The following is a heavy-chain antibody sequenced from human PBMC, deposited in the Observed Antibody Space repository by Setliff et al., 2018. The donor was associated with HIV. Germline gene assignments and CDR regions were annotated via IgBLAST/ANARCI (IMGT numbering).Heavy chain of an antibody. CDR1: SGSISSYY. CDR2: IHYSGTT. J-gene: IGHJ4*02. D-gene: IGHD7-27*01. V-gene: IGHV4-59*01. CDR3: ARCGAKWGWYYFDY. Sequence: SETLSLTCTVSSGSISSYYWSWIRQPPGKGLEWIGNIHYSGTTNYNPSLKSRVTTSVDPSKNQFSRKLSSVTAADTAVYYCARCGAKWGWYYFDYWGQGTLVTVSS.